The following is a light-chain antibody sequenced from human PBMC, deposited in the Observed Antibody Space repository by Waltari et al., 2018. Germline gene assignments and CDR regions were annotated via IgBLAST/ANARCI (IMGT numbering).Light chain of an antibody. CDR2: GAS. CDR1: QSVTRA. J-gene: IGKJ1*01. CDR3: QHYLRLPVT. Sequence: EIVLTQSPGTLSLSPGESATLSCRTSQSVTRALAWYQQKPGQAPRLLIHGASNRATGFPDRFSGTASGTDFSLTIRSLEPEESAVYYCQHYLRLPVTFGQGTTVEVK. V-gene: IGKV3-20*01.